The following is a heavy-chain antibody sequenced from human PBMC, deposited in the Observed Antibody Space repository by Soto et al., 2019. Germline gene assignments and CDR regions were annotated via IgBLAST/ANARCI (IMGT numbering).Heavy chain of an antibody. D-gene: IGHD2-15*01. CDR1: GFTFSNYW. Sequence: EVKLVESGGGLVQPGGSLRLSCAASGFTFSNYWMYWVRQAPGQGLVWVSRINSDGSVSSYADSVKGRLTISRDNVKNTLYMQMNSLRVEHTAVYYCARGDCVGGSCYSLAGFFYYYMDVWGKGTTVTVFS. J-gene: IGHJ6*03. CDR3: ARGDCVGGSCYSLAGFFYYYMDV. V-gene: IGHV3-74*01. CDR2: INSDGSVS.